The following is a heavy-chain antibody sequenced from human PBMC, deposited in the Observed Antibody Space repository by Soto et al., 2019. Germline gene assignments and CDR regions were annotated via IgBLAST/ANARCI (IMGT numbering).Heavy chain of an antibody. Sequence: ASETLSLTCTVSGGSISSSSYYWGWIRQPPGKRKEWIGSIYNRGSTYYNTSLKNQDTKSVDTSKIHFSLKLSSVTVVDTAVYYCARRYGASFDYWGQGTLVTVSS. D-gene: IGHD4-17*01. V-gene: IGHV4-39*07. CDR3: ARRYGASFDY. CDR2: IYNRGST. CDR1: GGSISSSSYY. J-gene: IGHJ4*02.